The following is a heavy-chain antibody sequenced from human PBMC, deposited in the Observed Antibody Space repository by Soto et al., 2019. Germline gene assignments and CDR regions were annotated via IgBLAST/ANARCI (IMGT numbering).Heavy chain of an antibody. CDR3: ARNGGSGWA. CDR1: GGTFSSYT. V-gene: IGHV1-69*02. Sequence: QVQLVQSGAEVKKPGSSVKVSCKASGGTFSSYTISWLRQAPGQGLEWMGRIIPNLGIANYAHKFQGRVTITADNSTSTAYMELSSLRSEDTAVYYCARNGGSGWAWGQGTLVTVSS. J-gene: IGHJ5*02. CDR2: IIPNLGIA. D-gene: IGHD6-19*01.